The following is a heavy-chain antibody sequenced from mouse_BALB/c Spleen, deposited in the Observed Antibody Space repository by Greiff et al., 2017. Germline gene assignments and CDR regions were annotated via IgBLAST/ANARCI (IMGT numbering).Heavy chain of an antibody. Sequence: QVQLKESGPGLVAPSQSLSITCTVSGFSLTSYGVHWVRQPPGKGLEWLGVIWAGGSTNYNSALMSRLSISKDNSKSQVFLKMNSLQTDDTAMYYCARDQGLYYGNYVRAMDYWGQGTSVTVSS. D-gene: IGHD2-1*01. CDR2: IWAGGST. CDR1: GFSLTSYG. J-gene: IGHJ4*01. V-gene: IGHV2-9*02. CDR3: ARDQGLYYGNYVRAMDY.